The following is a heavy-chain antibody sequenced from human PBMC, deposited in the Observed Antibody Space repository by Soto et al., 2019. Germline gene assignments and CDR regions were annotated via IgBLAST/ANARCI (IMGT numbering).Heavy chain of an antibody. CDR1: GYSFTSYW. Sequence: GESLKISCKGSGYSFTSYWIGWVRQMPGQGLEWMGIIYPGDSDTRYSQSFQGQVTISADKSISTAYLQWSSLKDSDTAMYDCARLMEGDCSGGSCYSFDYWGQGTLVTVSS. J-gene: IGHJ4*02. CDR3: ARLMEGDCSGGSCYSFDY. V-gene: IGHV5-51*01. CDR2: IYPGDSDT. D-gene: IGHD2-15*01.